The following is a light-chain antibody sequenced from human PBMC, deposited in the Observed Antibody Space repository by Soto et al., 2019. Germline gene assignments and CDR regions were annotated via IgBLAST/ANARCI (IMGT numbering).Light chain of an antibody. J-gene: IGKJ2*01. CDR2: ATS. V-gene: IGKV3-20*01. Sequence: ELMLTQSPGTLSLSPGERATISCRASKSISTNSLAWYQHKPGQAPRLLIYATSARATGIPDRFSGSGSGTDFTLTISRLEPEDLAVYYCQRNSFGKGTRLEFK. CDR3: QRNS. CDR1: KSISTNS.